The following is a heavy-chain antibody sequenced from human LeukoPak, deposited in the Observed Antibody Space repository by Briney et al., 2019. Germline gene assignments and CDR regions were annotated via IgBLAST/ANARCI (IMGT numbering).Heavy chain of an antibody. V-gene: IGHV3-21*01. CDR1: GFTFSSYS. CDR2: ISISSSYI. D-gene: IGHD4-17*01. J-gene: IGHJ5*02. CDR3: ARAYQGTTVTTYFSSWFDP. Sequence: GGSLRLSCAASGFTFSSYSMNWVRQAPGKGLEWVSSISISSSYIYYADSVKGRFTISRDNAKNSLYLQMNSLRAENTAAYYCARAYQGTTVTTYFSSWFDPWGQGTLVTVSS.